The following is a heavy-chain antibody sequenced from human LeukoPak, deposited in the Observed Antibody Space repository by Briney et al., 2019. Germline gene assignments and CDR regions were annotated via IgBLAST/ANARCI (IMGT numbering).Heavy chain of an antibody. CDR3: ARHEWRLGYFDY. CDR2: INHSGST. Sequence: PSETLSLTCAVYGGSFSGYYWSWIRQPPGKGLEWIGEINHSGSTNYNPSLKSRVTISVDTSKNQFSLKLSSVTAADTAVYYCARHEWRLGYFDYWGQGTLVTVSS. V-gene: IGHV4-34*01. D-gene: IGHD7-27*01. CDR1: GGSFSGYY. J-gene: IGHJ4*02.